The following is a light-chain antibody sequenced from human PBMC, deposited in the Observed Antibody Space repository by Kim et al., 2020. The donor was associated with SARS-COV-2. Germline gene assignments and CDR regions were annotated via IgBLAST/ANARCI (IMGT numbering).Light chain of an antibody. CDR2: GKN. V-gene: IGLV3-19*01. Sequence: VALGQQVRITCQGDSLRNYYTTWYQQKPGQAPIVVVYGKNNRPSGIPDRFSGSSSGNTASLTITGTQAGDEADYYCNSRDNNDNVLFGGGTQLTVL. J-gene: IGLJ2*01. CDR1: SLRNYY. CDR3: NSRDNNDNVL.